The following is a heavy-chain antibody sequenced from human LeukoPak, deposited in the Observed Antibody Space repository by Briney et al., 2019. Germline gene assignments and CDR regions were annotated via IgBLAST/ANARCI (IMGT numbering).Heavy chain of an antibody. V-gene: IGHV3-23*01. J-gene: IGHJ4*02. Sequence: GASLRLSCAASGFTFSSYAMSWVRQAPGEGLEWVSAISGSGDSTYYADSVKGRFTISRDNSKNTLYLQINNLRAEETAVYYCAKSCRSSNPRVDCWGQGTLVTVSS. D-gene: IGHD3-3*01. CDR1: GFTFSSYA. CDR3: AKSCRSSNPRVDC. CDR2: ISGSGDST.